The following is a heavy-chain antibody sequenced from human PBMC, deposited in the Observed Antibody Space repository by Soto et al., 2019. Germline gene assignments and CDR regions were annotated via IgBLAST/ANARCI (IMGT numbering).Heavy chain of an antibody. CDR1: VLTFSSYS. Sequence: GGSLRLSCAASVLTFSSYSMNWVRQAPGKGLEWVSSISSSSSYIYYADSVKGRFTISRDNAKNSLYLQMNSLRAEDTAVYYCARGEGTYYYYGMDVWGQGTTVTVSS. D-gene: IGHD3-10*01. CDR2: ISSSSSYI. CDR3: ARGEGTYYYYGMDV. J-gene: IGHJ6*02. V-gene: IGHV3-21*01.